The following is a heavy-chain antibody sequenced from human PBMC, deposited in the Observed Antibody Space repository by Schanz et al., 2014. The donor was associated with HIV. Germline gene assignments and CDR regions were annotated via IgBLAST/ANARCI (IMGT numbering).Heavy chain of an antibody. V-gene: IGHV3-33*01. CDR1: GFTFSSYG. CDR3: ARDKYSSGWSTTGPPDY. J-gene: IGHJ4*02. CDR2: IWYDGSNK. D-gene: IGHD6-19*01. Sequence: QVQLVESGGGVVQPGRSLRLSCAASGFTFSSYGMHWVRQAPGKGLEWVAGIWYDGSNKYYADSVKGRFTISRDNSKNTLDLQMNSRRAEDTAVYYCARDKYSSGWSTTGPPDYGGQGTLVTVSP.